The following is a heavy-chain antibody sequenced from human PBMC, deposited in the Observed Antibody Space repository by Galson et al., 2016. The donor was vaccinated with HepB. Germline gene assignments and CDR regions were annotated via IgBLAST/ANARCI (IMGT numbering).Heavy chain of an antibody. D-gene: IGHD6-13*01. CDR3: ARALGYPVGSRGTSDY. CDR1: GFTFSHYA. Sequence: SLRLSCAASGFTFSHYAMAWVRQAPGKGLEWVSTIGGGGGNTHYADSVKGRFTVSRDNSRNTLYLQMNSLRAEDTAVYYCARALGYPVGSRGTSDYWGQGTLVTVSS. J-gene: IGHJ4*02. V-gene: IGHV3-23*01. CDR2: IGGGGGNT.